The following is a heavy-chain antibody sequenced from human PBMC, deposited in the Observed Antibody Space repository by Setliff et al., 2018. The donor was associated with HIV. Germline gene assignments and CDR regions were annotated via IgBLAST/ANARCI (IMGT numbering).Heavy chain of an antibody. J-gene: IGHJ4*01. Sequence: SVKVSCKASGGTFSSYAISWVRQAPGQGLEWMGGIIPILGIANYAQKFQGRVTITADESTSTAYMELSSLRSEDTAVYYCARRHEDGYIEYWGHGTLVTVSS. V-gene: IGHV1-69*10. CDR3: ARRHEDGYIEY. CDR2: IIPILGIA. CDR1: GGTFSSYA.